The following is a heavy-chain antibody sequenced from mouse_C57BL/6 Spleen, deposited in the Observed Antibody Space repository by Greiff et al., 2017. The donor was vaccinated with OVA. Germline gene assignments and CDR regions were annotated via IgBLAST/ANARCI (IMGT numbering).Heavy chain of an antibody. Sequence: EVQLQQSGPELVKPGASVKLSCKASGYTFTDYYMNWVKQSHGKSLEWIGDINPNNGGTSSNQKFKGKATLTVDKSCITAHMELGSMTYEDSAVYYCARGDYGYAMDCWGQGTSVTVSS. D-gene: IGHD1-1*01. CDR1: GYTFTDYY. V-gene: IGHV1-26*01. J-gene: IGHJ4*01. CDR2: INPNNGGT. CDR3: ARGDYGYAMDC.